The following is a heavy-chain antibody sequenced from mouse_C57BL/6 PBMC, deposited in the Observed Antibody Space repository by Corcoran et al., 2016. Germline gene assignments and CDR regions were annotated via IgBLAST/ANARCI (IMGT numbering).Heavy chain of an antibody. CDR3: AREGYDSYYFDY. D-gene: IGHD2-13*01. V-gene: IGHV1-26*01. J-gene: IGHJ2*01. CDR1: GYTFTDYY. Sequence: EVQLQQSGPELVKPGASVKISCKASGYTFTDYYMNWVKQSHGKSLEWIGDINPNNGGTSYNQKFKGKATLTVDKSSSTAYMELRSLTSEDSAVYYCAREGYDSYYFDYWGQGTTLTVSS. CDR2: INPNNGGT.